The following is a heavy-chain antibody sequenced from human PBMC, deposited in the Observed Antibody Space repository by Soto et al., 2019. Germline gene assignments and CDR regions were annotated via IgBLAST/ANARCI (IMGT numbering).Heavy chain of an antibody. Sequence: QVQLVQSGAEVKKPGASVKVSCKASGYTFTSYDINWVRQATGQGLEWMGWMNPNSGNTGYAQKFQGRGTMARNPSISTAYMELSSLRSEDTAVYYCARGLGGDFWSTFYFDYWGQGSLVTVSS. CDR1: GYTFTSYD. D-gene: IGHD3-3*01. V-gene: IGHV1-8*01. CDR2: MNPNSGNT. J-gene: IGHJ4*02. CDR3: ARGLGGDFWSTFYFDY.